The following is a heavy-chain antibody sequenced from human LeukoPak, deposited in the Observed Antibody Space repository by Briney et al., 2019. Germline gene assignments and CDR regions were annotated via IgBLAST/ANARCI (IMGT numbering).Heavy chain of an antibody. D-gene: IGHD1-1*01. Sequence: PGRSLRLSCAASGFTFSSYAMHWVRQAPGKGLEWVAVISYDGSNKYYADSVKGRFTISRDNSKNTLYLQMNSLRAEDTAVYYCARTERNPYYYYYGMDVWGQGTTVTVSS. CDR3: ARTERNPYYYYYGMDV. J-gene: IGHJ6*02. CDR1: GFTFSSYA. V-gene: IGHV3-30-3*01. CDR2: ISYDGSNK.